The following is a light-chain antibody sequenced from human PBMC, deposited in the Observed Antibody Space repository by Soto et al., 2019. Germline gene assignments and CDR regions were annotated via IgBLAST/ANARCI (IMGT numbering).Light chain of an antibody. CDR1: SSDVGGYDY. J-gene: IGLJ2*01. CDR2: EVS. V-gene: IGLV2-8*01. Sequence: QSALTQPPSASGSPGQSVTISCTGTSSDVGGYDYVSWYHQHPGKAPKLMIYEVSKRPSGVPDRFSGSKSGNTASLTVSGLQAEDEADYYCSSYAGSNILVFGGGTKVTVL. CDR3: SSYAGSNILV.